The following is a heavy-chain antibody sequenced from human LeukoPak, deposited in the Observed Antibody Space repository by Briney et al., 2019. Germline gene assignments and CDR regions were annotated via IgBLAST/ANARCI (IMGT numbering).Heavy chain of an antibody. D-gene: IGHD2-2*01. CDR3: ARAKPGYCSSTSCSEFDP. J-gene: IGHJ5*02. Sequence: SVKVSCKASGGTFSSYAISWVRQAPGQGIEWMGRIIPIFGTANYAQKFQGRVTITTDESTSTDYMELSSLRSEDTAVYYCARAKPGYCSSTSCSEFDPWGQGTLVTVSS. CDR1: GGTFSSYA. V-gene: IGHV1-69*05. CDR2: IIPIFGTA.